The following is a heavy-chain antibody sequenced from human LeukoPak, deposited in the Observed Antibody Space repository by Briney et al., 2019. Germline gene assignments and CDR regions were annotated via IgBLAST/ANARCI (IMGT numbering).Heavy chain of an antibody. V-gene: IGHV3-53*05. CDR1: VVTVSSDY. J-gene: IGHJ5*02. CDR2: IYSGGST. CDR3: ARSWFDP. Sequence: GGSLRLSCAASVVTVSSDYMSWVRQAPGKGLEWVSVIYSGGSTYYADSVKGRFTISRDKSKNTVYLQMNSLRFEDTAMYYCARSWFDPWGQGTLVTVSS.